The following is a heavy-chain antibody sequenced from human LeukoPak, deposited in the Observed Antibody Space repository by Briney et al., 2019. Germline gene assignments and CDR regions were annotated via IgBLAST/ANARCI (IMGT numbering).Heavy chain of an antibody. Sequence: PGGSLRLSCAASGFTFSTYWMHWVRQAPGKGLVWVSRINPDGTATSYADSVKGRFTISRDNAKDTVYLQMNSLRAEDTAVYYCLFASGSYYTAFEHWGQGTLVTVSS. J-gene: IGHJ4*02. D-gene: IGHD3-10*01. CDR3: LFASGSYYTAFEH. CDR2: INPDGTAT. V-gene: IGHV3-74*01. CDR1: GFTFSTYW.